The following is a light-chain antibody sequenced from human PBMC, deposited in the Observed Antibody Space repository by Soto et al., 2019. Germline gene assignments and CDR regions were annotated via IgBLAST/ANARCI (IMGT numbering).Light chain of an antibody. J-gene: IGKJ1*01. V-gene: IGKV1-5*03. Sequence: DIQMTQSPSTLSASVGDRVTITCRASQSVSHWLAWYQQKAGKAPKLLLYKASTLESGVPSRFSGSGSGTEFTLTISGLQPDDFATYYCQQYNSYSGTFGQGTKVAIK. CDR3: QQYNSYSGT. CDR1: QSVSHW. CDR2: KAS.